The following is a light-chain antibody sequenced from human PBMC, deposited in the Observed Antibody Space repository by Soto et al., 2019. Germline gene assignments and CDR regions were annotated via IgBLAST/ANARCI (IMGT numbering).Light chain of an antibody. Sequence: DIHMTQSPSSLSVSVGDRVTITCRTSQNINAWLAWYQQRPGPAPKLLIYDASTVQSGVPSRFSGSGSGTEFTLTISSLQPDDSATYYCQHYGLSSPWTCGQGTEVEIK. CDR2: DAS. CDR1: QNINAW. V-gene: IGKV1-5*01. J-gene: IGKJ1*01. CDR3: QHYGLSSPWT.